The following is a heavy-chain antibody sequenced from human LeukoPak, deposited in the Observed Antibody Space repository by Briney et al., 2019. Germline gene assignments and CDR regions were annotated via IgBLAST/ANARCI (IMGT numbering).Heavy chain of an antibody. CDR2: IIPIFGTA. CDR1: GGTFSSYA. Sequence: SVKVSCKASGGTFSSYAISWVRQAPGQGLEWMGGIIPIFGTANYAQKFQGRVTITADKSTSTAYMELSSLRSEDTAVYYCARGSDVLLWFGDLFFDPWGQGTLVTVSS. D-gene: IGHD3-10*01. J-gene: IGHJ5*02. CDR3: ARGSDVLLWFGDLFFDP. V-gene: IGHV1-69*06.